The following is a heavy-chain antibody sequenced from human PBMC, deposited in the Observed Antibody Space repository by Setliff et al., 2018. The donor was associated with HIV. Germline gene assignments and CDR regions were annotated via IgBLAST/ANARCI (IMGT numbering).Heavy chain of an antibody. V-gene: IGHV1-69*10. Sequence: SVKVSCKASGGTFNTYVISWLRQAPGQGLEWMGGIIPILGVANYAQKFQGRLTITADKSTNTAYMELSSLKSDDTAVYYCARGPDEGDCSGGSCYGNFDPWGQGTLVTVSS. CDR3: ARGPDEGDCSGGSCYGNFDP. CDR1: GGTFNTYV. J-gene: IGHJ5*02. D-gene: IGHD2-15*01. CDR2: IIPILGVA.